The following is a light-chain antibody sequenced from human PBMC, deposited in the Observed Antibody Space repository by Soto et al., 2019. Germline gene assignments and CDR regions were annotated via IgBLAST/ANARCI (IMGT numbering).Light chain of an antibody. Sequence: EIVRTQSPATLSVSPGERASLSCRASQSFGGSYLAWYQQKPGRAPRLLIYGASSRATGIPDRFSGSGSGTDFTLTISRLEPEDFAVYYCQQYGSSPQTFGQGTKVDIK. CDR1: QSFGGSY. J-gene: IGKJ1*01. V-gene: IGKV3-20*01. CDR3: QQYGSSPQT. CDR2: GAS.